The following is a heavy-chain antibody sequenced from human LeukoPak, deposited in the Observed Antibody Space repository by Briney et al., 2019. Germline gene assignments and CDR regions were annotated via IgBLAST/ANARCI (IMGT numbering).Heavy chain of an antibody. CDR1: GYTFTCYY. V-gene: IGHV1-2*02. CDR3: AGIMVRGVVDAFDF. J-gene: IGHJ3*01. D-gene: IGHD3-10*01. CDR2: INPNSGGT. Sequence: GASVKVSCKASGYTFTCYYMHWVRQAPGQGLEWMGWINPNSGGTNYAQKFQGRVAMTRDTSISTAYMELTSLRSDDTAVYYCAGIMVRGVVDAFDFWGQGTMVTVSS.